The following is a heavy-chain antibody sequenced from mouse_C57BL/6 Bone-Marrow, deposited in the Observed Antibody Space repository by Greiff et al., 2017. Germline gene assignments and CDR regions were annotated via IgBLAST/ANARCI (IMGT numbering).Heavy chain of an antibody. CDR1: GFTFSSYA. CDR3: ARGQGAY. J-gene: IGHJ3*01. Sequence: EVMLVESGGGLVKPGGSLKLSCAASGFTFSSYAMSWVRQTPEKRLEWVATISDGGSYTYYPDNLKGRFTISRDNAKNNLYLQMSHLKSEDTAMYYCARGQGAYWGQGTLVTVSA. V-gene: IGHV5-4*03. CDR2: ISDGGSYT.